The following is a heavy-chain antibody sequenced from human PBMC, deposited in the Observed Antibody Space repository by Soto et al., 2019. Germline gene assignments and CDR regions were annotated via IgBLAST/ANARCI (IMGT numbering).Heavy chain of an antibody. V-gene: IGHV4-59*01. CDR1: SGSISSYY. CDR2: VYYSGTT. CDR3: ANPVVPWFGRSGGSSKYYYGMDV. D-gene: IGHD2-15*01. Sequence: LETLSLTCTVASGSISSYYCSWLRQHPEKGLEWIGYVYYSGTTNYNSSLKSRVTISIDPSKNQFSLTLNSVTAADTAVYYCANPVVPWFGRSGGSSKYYYGMDVWGQGTTVTVSS. J-gene: IGHJ6*02.